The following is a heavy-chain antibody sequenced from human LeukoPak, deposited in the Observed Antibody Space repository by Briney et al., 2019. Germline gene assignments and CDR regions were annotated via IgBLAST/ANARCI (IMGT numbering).Heavy chain of an antibody. D-gene: IGHD3-3*01. CDR1: GYTFSSYD. V-gene: IGHV1-8*01. Sequence: ASVKVSCKASGYTFSSYDINWVRQATGQGLEWMGWMNPNSGNRGYAQKFQGRLNMTRNTSISTAYMELSSLRSEDTAVYYCARVPALHDFWSGYYAYYYYYYMDVWGKGTTVTVSS. CDR3: ARVPALHDFWSGYYAYYYYYYMDV. J-gene: IGHJ6*03. CDR2: MNPNSGNR.